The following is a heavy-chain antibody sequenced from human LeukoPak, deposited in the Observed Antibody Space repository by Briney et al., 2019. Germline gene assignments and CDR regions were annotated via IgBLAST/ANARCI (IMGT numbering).Heavy chain of an antibody. Sequence: SETLSLTCTVSGGSISSYYWSWIRQPPGKGLEWIGYIYYSGSTNYNPSLKSRVTISVDTSKNQFSLKLSSVTAADTAVYYCARGIAVAVNAFDIWGQGTMVTVSS. CDR2: IYYSGST. V-gene: IGHV4-59*01. CDR3: ARGIAVAVNAFDI. J-gene: IGHJ3*02. D-gene: IGHD6-19*01. CDR1: GGSISSYY.